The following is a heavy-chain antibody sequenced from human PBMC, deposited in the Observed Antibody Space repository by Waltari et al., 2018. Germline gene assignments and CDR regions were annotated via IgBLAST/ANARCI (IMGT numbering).Heavy chain of an antibody. CDR2: IYYSGST. Sequence: QVQLQQWGAGLVKPSETLSLTCTVSGGSISSYYWSWIRQPPGKGLEWIGYIYYSGSTNYNPSLKSRVTISVDTSKNQFSLKLSSVTAADTAVYYCARDQGGAYFDYWGQGTLVTVSS. V-gene: IGHV4-59*01. CDR3: ARDQGGAYFDY. D-gene: IGHD1-26*01. J-gene: IGHJ4*02. CDR1: GGSISSYY.